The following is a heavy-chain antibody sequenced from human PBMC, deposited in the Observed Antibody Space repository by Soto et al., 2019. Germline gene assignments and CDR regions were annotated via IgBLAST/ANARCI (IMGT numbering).Heavy chain of an antibody. CDR3: AKNQGVELVPLATVDWFDP. D-gene: IGHD1-26*01. CDR1: GFIFENFG. J-gene: IGHJ5*02. CDR2: ISGSGFKK. Sequence: GWSLRLSCAASGFIFENFGMSWVRQAPGKGLEWISSISGSGFKKYYADSVKGRFTISRDNSKSTVYLELNNLSAEDTAVYHCAKNQGVELVPLATVDWFDPWGQGSVVTVSS. V-gene: IGHV3-23*01.